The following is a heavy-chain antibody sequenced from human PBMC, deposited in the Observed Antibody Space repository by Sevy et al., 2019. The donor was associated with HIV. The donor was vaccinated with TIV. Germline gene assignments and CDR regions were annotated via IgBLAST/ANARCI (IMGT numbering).Heavy chain of an antibody. V-gene: IGHV3-7*03. D-gene: IGHD6-6*01. CDR1: GFNFNDYW. Sequence: GGSLRLSCAASGFNFNDYWMNWVRQAPGKGLEWVANINQDGRARYYVDSAKGRFTISRDNAKNSLYLQMNSLRADDTALYYCARDAPPYTSTFSSSYVWGQGTLVTVSS. J-gene: IGHJ4*02. CDR3: ARDAPPYTSTFSSSYV. CDR2: INQDGRAR.